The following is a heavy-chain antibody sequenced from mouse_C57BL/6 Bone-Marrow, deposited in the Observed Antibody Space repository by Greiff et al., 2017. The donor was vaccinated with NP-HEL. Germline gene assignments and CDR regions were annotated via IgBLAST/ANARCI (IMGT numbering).Heavy chain of an antibody. CDR3: TTFDYDGGWFAY. CDR1: GFNIKDDY. CDR2: IDPENGDT. Sequence: EVQLQQSGAELVRPGASVKLSCTASGFNIKDDYMHWVKQRPEQGLEWLGWIDPENGDTEYASKFQGKATITADTSSNTAYLQLSSLTSEDTAVYYCTTFDYDGGWFAYWGQGTLVTVSA. J-gene: IGHJ3*01. D-gene: IGHD2-4*01. V-gene: IGHV14-4*01.